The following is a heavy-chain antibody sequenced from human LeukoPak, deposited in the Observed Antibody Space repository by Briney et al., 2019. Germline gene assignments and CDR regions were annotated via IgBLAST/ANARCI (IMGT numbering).Heavy chain of an antibody. CDR2: ISGGGRKT. V-gene: IGHV3-74*01. D-gene: IGHD6-13*01. CDR1: GFILRSYW. J-gene: IGHJ4*02. Sequence: GGSLTLSCAVSGFILRSYWMLWVRHAPGKGLVWVSRISGGGRKTKYAVSVKGLFTISRHNAENTVYLQMNRLSREDTAVYYCARYSRCAGGASHYFDYGGQGTLVTVS. CDR3: ARYSRCAGGASHYFDY.